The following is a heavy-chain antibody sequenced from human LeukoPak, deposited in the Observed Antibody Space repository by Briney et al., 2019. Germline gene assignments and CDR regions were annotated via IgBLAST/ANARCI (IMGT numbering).Heavy chain of an antibody. J-gene: IGHJ6*02. CDR3: ARQGVGASSRPYYFYYGMDV. V-gene: IGHV4-59*08. Sequence: PSETLSLTCTVSGDSISSYYWSWIRQPPGRGLEWIGYIYHTGSSSNNPSLKSRVTISVDTSKDQFSLKLSSVTAADTAVYYCARQGVGASSRPYYFYYGMDVWGQGTTVTVSS. CDR2: IYHTGSS. CDR1: GDSISSYY. D-gene: IGHD1-26*01.